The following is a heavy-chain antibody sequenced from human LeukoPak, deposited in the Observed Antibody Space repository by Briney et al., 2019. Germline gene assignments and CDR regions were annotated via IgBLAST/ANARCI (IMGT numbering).Heavy chain of an antibody. D-gene: IGHD3-16*01. Sequence: GGSLRLSCAASGFTFSSYWMNWARQAPGKGLEWVASINHNGNVNYYVNSVKGRFTISRDNAKNSLYLQMSNLRAEDTAVYFCARGGGLDVWGQGATVTVSS. V-gene: IGHV3-7*03. J-gene: IGHJ6*02. CDR3: ARGGGLDV. CDR2: INHNGNVN. CDR1: GFTFSSYW.